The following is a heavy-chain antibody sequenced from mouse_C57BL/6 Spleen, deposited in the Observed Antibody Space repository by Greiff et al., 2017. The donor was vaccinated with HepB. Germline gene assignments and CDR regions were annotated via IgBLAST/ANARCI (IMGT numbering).Heavy chain of an antibody. Sequence: QVQLQQPGAELVKPGASVKLSCKASGYTFTSYWMQWVKQRPGQGLEWIGEIDPSDSYTNYNQKFKGKATLTVDTSSSTAYMQLSSLTSEDSAVYYCARPGRDAIDYWGQGTSVTVSS. CDR2: IDPSDSYT. CDR3: ARPGRDAIDY. J-gene: IGHJ4*01. V-gene: IGHV1-50*01. CDR1: GYTFTSYW. D-gene: IGHD1-1*01.